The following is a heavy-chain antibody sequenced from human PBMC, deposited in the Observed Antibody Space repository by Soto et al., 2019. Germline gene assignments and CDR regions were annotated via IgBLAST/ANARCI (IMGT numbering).Heavy chain of an antibody. CDR1: GGSISSSSYY. D-gene: IGHD3-3*01. CDR2: IYYSGST. J-gene: IGHJ6*02. Sequence: SETLSLTCTVSGGSISSSSYYYGLIRRPPRKGLEWIGSIYYSGSTYYSASLKSRVTISVDMTKNQFSLKLSSVTAADTGVYYCARIGDLWSGFFGCMDVWGQGTTVTVSS. CDR3: ARIGDLWSGFFGCMDV. V-gene: IGHV4-39*01.